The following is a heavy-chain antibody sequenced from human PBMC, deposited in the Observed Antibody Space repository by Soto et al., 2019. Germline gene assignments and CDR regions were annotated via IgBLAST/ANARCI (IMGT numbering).Heavy chain of an antibody. V-gene: IGHV3-33*08. Sequence: GGSLRLSCAASGFTFTNCAMSWVRQAPCKGLEWVAVIWYDGSNKYYADSVKGRFTISRDNSKNTLYLQMNSLRAEDTAVYYCARVPDVWGQGTTVTVSS. J-gene: IGHJ6*02. CDR2: IWYDGSNK. CDR1: GFTFTNCA. CDR3: ARVPDV.